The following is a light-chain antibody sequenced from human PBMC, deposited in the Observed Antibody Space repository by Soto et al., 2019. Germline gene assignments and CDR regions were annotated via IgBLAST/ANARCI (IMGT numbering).Light chain of an antibody. Sequence: EVVLTQSPGTLSLSAGERVTLSSRASQSVTSTYLAWYQQKPGQAPRLLIYSASSRATGIPDRFSGSGSGTDFTLTISRLEPEDFAVYYCQQYGSSRCTFGQGTKV. CDR2: SAS. CDR1: QSVTSTY. V-gene: IGKV3-20*01. J-gene: IGKJ1*01. CDR3: QQYGSSRCT.